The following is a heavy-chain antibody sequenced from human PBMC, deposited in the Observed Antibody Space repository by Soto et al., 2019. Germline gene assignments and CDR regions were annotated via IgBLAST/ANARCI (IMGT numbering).Heavy chain of an antibody. CDR1: NYATPIYG. J-gene: IGHJ6*02. CDR3: ARAACSSTSCYNYYAYGMDV. CDR2: INGFNGNT. D-gene: IGHD2-2*01. V-gene: IGHV1-18*04. Sequence: ASVKVSCKASNYATPIYGINWVRQAPGQGLEWMGWINGFNGNTNYAQNFQDRVTMTTDTSASTAYLELGSLRSEDTAVYYCARAACSSTSCYNYYAYGMDVWGQGTAVTVSS.